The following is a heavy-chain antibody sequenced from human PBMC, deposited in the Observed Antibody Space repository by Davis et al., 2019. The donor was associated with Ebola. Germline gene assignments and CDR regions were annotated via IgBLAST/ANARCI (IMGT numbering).Heavy chain of an antibody. V-gene: IGHV1-46*01. CDR2: INPSGGST. J-gene: IGHJ5*02. CDR3: ARDRAYYYDSSGYYGTYNWFDP. D-gene: IGHD3-22*01. Sequence: ASVKVSCKASGYTFTSYYMHWVRQAPGQGLEWMGIINPSGGSTSHAQKFQGRVTMTRDTSTSTVYMELSSLRSEDTAVYYCARDRAYYYDSSGYYGTYNWFDPWGQGTLVTVSS. CDR1: GYTFTSYY.